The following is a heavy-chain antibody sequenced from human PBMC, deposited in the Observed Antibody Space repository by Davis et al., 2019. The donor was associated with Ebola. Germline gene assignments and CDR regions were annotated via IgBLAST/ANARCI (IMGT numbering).Heavy chain of an antibody. CDR2: IKSKTDGGTT. CDR3: TTDPLITGTTFYYYGMDV. J-gene: IGHJ6*02. CDR1: GFTFSNAW. D-gene: IGHD1-20*01. V-gene: IGHV3-15*01. Sequence: GESLKISCAASGFTFSNAWMSWVSQAPGKGLEWVGRIKSKTDGGTTDYAAPVKGRFTISREDSKNTLYLQMNSLKTEDTDVYYCTTDPLITGTTFYYYGMDVWGQGTTVTVSS.